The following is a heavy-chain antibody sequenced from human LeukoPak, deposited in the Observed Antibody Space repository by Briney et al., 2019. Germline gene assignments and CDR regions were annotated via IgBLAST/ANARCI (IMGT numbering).Heavy chain of an antibody. J-gene: IGHJ4*02. CDR3: ARSRAIGSGWPGNY. V-gene: IGHV1-3*01. CDR2: INAGNGNT. CDR1: GYTFTSYA. Sequence: ASVKVSCKASGYTFTSYAMHWVRQAPGQRLEWMGWINAGNGNTKYSQEFQGRVTITRDTSASTAYMVLSSLRSEDTAVYYCARSRAIGSGWPGNYWGQGTLLTVSS. D-gene: IGHD6-19*01.